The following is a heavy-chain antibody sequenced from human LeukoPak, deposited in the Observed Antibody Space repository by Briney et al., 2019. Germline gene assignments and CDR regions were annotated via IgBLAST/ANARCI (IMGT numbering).Heavy chain of an antibody. CDR3: AREDGYCSGGNCYSYFDS. CDR2: ISYDGSNK. V-gene: IGHV3-30*03. D-gene: IGHD2-15*01. J-gene: IGHJ4*02. CDR1: GFTFSSYG. Sequence: GGSLRLSCAASGFTFSSYGMHWVRQAPGKGLEWVAVISYDGSNKYYADSVKGRFTITRDNTRNSLFLQMYSLRAEDTAVYFCAREDGYCSGGNCYSYFDSWGQGTLVTVSA.